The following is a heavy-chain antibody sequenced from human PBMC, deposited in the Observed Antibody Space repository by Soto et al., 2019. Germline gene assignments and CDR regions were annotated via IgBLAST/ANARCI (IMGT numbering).Heavy chain of an antibody. V-gene: IGHV3-23*01. J-gene: IGHJ4*02. Sequence: GGSLRLSCRPSGFTLGDYGVRWVRQAPGKGLEWVSGISAGGGSTNYADSVKGRFTISRDNSKNTLYLQMNSLRADDTAVYYCAKTDAYYTGYFDYWGQGTLVTVSS. CDR1: GFTLGDYG. CDR3: AKTDAYYTGYFDY. D-gene: IGHD1-26*01. CDR2: ISAGGGST.